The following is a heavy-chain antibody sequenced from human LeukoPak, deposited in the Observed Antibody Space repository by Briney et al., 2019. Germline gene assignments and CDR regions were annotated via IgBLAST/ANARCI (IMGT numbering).Heavy chain of an antibody. J-gene: IGHJ4*02. CDR3: ARRIAAAAAPYYFDY. D-gene: IGHD6-13*01. V-gene: IGHV3-74*01. CDR2: ISGDGTAR. Sequence: GGSLRLSCAASGFTSSSYWMHWVRQVPGKGLVWVSRISGDGTARNYADSVKGRFTISRDDAKNTLYLQMNSLRAEDTAVYYCARRIAAAAAPYYFDYWGQGTLVTVSS. CDR1: GFTSSSYW.